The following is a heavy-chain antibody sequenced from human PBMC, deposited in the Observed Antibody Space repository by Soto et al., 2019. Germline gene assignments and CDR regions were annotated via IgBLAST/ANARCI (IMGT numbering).Heavy chain of an antibody. J-gene: IGHJ4*02. CDR1: GGTFSSYA. CDR3: ARVVGLRPYYYDSSGYFDY. D-gene: IGHD3-22*01. Sequence: GASVKVSCKVSGGTFSSYAISWVRQAPGQGLEWMGGIIPIFGTANYAQKFQGRVTITADESTSTAYMELSSLRSEDTAVYYCARVVGLRPYYYDSSGYFDYWGQGTLVTVSS. V-gene: IGHV1-69*13. CDR2: IIPIFGTA.